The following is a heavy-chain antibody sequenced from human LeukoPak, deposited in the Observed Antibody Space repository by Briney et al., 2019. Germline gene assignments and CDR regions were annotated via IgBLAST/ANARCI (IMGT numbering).Heavy chain of an antibody. V-gene: IGHV3-30*02. J-gene: IGHJ4*02. CDR1: GFTFSSYG. CDR2: IRYDGSTK. Sequence: PGGSLRLSCAASGFTFSSYGMHWVRQAPGKGLEWVAFIRYDGSTKYYADSVKGRFTTSRDNSKNTLYLQMNSLRAEGTAVYYCAKETMSGYYMSDYWGQGTLVTVSS. D-gene: IGHD3-3*01. CDR3: AKETMSGYYMSDY.